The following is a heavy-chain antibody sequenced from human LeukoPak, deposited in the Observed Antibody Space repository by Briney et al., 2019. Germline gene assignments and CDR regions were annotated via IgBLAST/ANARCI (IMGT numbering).Heavy chain of an antibody. CDR2: INHSGSI. J-gene: IGHJ3*02. Sequence: SETLSLTCAVYGGSFGGYYWSWIRQPPGKGLEWIGEINHSGSINYNPSLKSRVTISVDTSKNQFSLKLSSVTAADTAVYYCAREGGKKRFCSSTSCYGLGAFDIWGQGTMVTVSS. D-gene: IGHD2-2*01. CDR3: AREGGKKRFCSSTSCYGLGAFDI. V-gene: IGHV4-34*01. CDR1: GGSFGGYY.